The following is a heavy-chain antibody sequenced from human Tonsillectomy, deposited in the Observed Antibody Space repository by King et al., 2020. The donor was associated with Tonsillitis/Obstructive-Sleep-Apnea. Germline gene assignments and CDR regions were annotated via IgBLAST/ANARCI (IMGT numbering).Heavy chain of an antibody. CDR1: GFTFSSYA. Sequence: VQLVESGGGLVQPGGSLRLSCSASGFTFSSYAMHWVRQAPGKGLEYVSAISSNGGSTYYADSVKGRFPISRDNSKNTLYLQMSSLRAEDEAVYYCVKDRAQHSSRLYYFDYWGQGTLVTVSS. CDR2: ISSNGGST. V-gene: IGHV3-64D*06. J-gene: IGHJ4*02. D-gene: IGHD2-2*01. CDR3: VKDRAQHSSRLYYFDY.